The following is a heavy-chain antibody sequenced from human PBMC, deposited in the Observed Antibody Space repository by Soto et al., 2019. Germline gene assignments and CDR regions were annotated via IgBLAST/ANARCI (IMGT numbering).Heavy chain of an antibody. V-gene: IGHV4-34*01. CDR2: INHRGST. CDR3: ARGQTKSFLTYFDY. Sequence: SETLSLTCAVYVGSFSDYYWNWIRQSPGKGLEWIGEINHRGSTSYNPSLKSRVTISVDTSKNQFSLKLSSVTAADTAVYYCARGQTKSFLTYFDYWGMGSLVTVSS. J-gene: IGHJ4*02. CDR1: VGSFSDYY. D-gene: IGHD1-26*01.